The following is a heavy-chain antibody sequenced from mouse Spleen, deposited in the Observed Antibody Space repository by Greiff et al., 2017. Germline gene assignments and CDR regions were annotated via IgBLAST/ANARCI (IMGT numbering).Heavy chain of an antibody. Sequence: VQLQQSGAELVKPGASVKISCKASGYAFSSYWMNWVKQRPGKGLEWIGQIYPGDGDTNYNGKFKGKATLTADKSSSTAYMQLSSLTSEDSAVYFCARTRDGYYYFDYWGQGTTLTVSS. CDR1: GYAFSSYW. J-gene: IGHJ2*01. CDR2: IYPGDGDT. D-gene: IGHD2-3*01. CDR3: ARTRDGYYYFDY. V-gene: IGHV1-80*01.